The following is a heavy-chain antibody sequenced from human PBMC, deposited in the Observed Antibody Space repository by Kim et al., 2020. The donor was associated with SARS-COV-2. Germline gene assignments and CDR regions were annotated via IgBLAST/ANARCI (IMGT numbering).Heavy chain of an antibody. J-gene: IGHJ6*02. CDR1: GFTFSSYW. V-gene: IGHV3-7*03. CDR3: ARAPSKDPGYSSSLDGMDV. Sequence: GGSLRLSCAASGFTFSSYWMSWVRQAPGKGLEWVANIKQDGSEKYYVDSVKGRFTISRDNAKNSLYLQMNSLRAEDTAVYYCARAPSKDPGYSSSLDGMDVWGQGTTVTVSS. D-gene: IGHD6-13*01. CDR2: IKQDGSEK.